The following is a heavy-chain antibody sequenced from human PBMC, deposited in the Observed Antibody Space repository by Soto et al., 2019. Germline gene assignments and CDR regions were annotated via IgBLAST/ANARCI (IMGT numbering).Heavy chain of an antibody. CDR2: ISAYNGNT. CDR1: GYTFTSYG. V-gene: IGHV1-18*01. D-gene: IGHD2-21*02. CDR3: ARVTGGDLNPLSWFDP. J-gene: IGHJ5*02. Sequence: ASVNVSCKASGYTFTSYGISWVRQAPGQGLEWMGWISAYNGNTNYAQKLQGRVTMTTDTSTSTAYMELRSLRSDDTAVYYCARVTGGDLNPLSWFDPWGQGTLLTVSS.